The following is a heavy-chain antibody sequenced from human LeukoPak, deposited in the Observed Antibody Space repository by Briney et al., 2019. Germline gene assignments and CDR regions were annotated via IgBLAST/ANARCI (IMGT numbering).Heavy chain of an antibody. Sequence: PSQTLSLTCTVSGGSISSGGYYWSWIRQPPGKGLEWIGYIYHSGSTYYNPSLKSRVTISVDRSKNQFSLKLSSVTAADTAVYYCARGTAKDTPYYMDVWGKGTTVTVSS. CDR1: GGSISSGGYY. CDR2: IYHSGST. V-gene: IGHV4-30-2*01. D-gene: IGHD5-18*01. J-gene: IGHJ6*03. CDR3: ARGTAKDTPYYMDV.